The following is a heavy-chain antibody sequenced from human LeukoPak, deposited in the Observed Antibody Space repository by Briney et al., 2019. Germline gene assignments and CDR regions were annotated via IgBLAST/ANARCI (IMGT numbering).Heavy chain of an antibody. CDR3: TRERRGSYYAFES. J-gene: IGHJ4*02. CDR1: GFSFSNYY. D-gene: IGHD3-16*01. V-gene: IGHV3-11*01. Sequence: KAGGSLRLSCAASGFSFSNYYMSWVRQAPAKGLDGVSYITTSGSSTKYADSVKGRFTISRDNAKNSVVLQMNSLRAEDTAVYYCTRERRGSYYAFESWGQGTLVSVSS. CDR2: ITTSGSST.